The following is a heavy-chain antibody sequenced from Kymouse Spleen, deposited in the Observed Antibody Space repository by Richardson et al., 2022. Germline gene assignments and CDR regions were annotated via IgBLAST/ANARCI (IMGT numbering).Heavy chain of an antibody. CDR2: IWYDGSNK. V-gene: IGHV3-33*01. CDR3: ARDEGYSSSSFDY. CDR1: GFTFSSYG. Sequence: QVQLVESGGGVVQPGRSLRLSCAASGFTFSSYGMHWVRQAPGKGLEWVAVIWYDGSNKYYADSVKGRFTISRDNSKNTLYLQMNSLRAEDTAVYYCARDEGYSSSSFDYWGQGTLVTVSS. D-gene: IGHD6-6*01. J-gene: IGHJ4*02.